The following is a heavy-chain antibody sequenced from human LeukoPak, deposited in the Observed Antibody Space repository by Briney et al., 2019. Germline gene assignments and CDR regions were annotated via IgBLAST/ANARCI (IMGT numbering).Heavy chain of an antibody. Sequence: PSETLSLTCAVYGGSFSGYYWSWLRQPPGKGLEWIGEINHSGSTNYNPSLKSRVTISVDTSKNQFSLKLSSVTAADTAVYYCARGLRIAVAGTGCWFDPWGQGTLVTVSS. V-gene: IGHV4-34*01. CDR3: ARGLRIAVAGTGCWFDP. CDR2: INHSGST. J-gene: IGHJ5*02. D-gene: IGHD6-19*01. CDR1: GGSFSGYY.